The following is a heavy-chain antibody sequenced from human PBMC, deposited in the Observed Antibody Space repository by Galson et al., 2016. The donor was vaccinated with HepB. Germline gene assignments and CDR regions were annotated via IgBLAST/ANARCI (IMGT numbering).Heavy chain of an antibody. V-gene: IGHV3-7*01. CDR2: IKQDGSEK. CDR3: ARDYFCVGASCRGERGRFDY. D-gene: IGHD2-21*01. Sequence: SLRLSCAASGFTFSSYWMSWVRQAPGKGLEWVANIKQDGSEKYYVDSVKGRFTISRDNAKNSLFLQMSSLRAEDTAMYYCARDYFCVGASCRGERGRFDYWGQGTPVTVSS. CDR1: GFTFSSYW. J-gene: IGHJ4*02.